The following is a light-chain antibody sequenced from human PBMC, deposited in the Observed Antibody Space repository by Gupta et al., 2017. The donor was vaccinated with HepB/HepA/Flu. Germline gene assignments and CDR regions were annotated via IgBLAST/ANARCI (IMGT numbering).Light chain of an antibody. Sequence: SYELTQPPSVSESPGQTASITCSGDKLGDKYACWYQQKPGQSPVLVIYQDSKRTSGIPERFSGSNSGNTATLTISGTQAMDEADYYCQAWDSSTVVFGGGTKLTVL. CDR3: QAWDSSTVV. CDR2: QDS. V-gene: IGLV3-1*01. CDR1: KLGDKY. J-gene: IGLJ2*01.